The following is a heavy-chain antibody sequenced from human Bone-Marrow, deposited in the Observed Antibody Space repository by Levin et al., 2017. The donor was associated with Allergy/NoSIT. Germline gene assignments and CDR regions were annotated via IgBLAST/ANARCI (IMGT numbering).Heavy chain of an antibody. CDR3: VRDGPVDTAFDN. CDR2: ISHDGSDK. V-gene: IGHV3-30*09. D-gene: IGHD5-18*01. Sequence: LSLTCAGSGFPFSSSTMVWVRQAPGKGLEWVTVISHDGSDKYYADFVKGRFAISRDNSKNTMYLQMNSLRAEDTAMYYCVRDGPVDTAFDNWGQGTLVTVSS. J-gene: IGHJ4*02. CDR1: GFPFSSST.